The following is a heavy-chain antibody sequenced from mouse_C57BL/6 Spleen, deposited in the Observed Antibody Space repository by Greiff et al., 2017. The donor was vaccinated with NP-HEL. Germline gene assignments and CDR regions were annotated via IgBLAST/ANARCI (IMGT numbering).Heavy chain of an antibody. CDR1: GFTFTSYW. J-gene: IGHJ2*01. V-gene: IGHV1-50*01. CDR3: ARELTGTSFDY. CDR2: IDPSDSYT. Sequence: VQLQQPGAELVKPGASVKLSCKASGFTFTSYWMPWVKQRPGQGLEWIGEIDPSDSYTNYNQKFKGKATLTVDTTSNTAYMQLSSLTSEDSAVYCCARELTGTSFDYWGQGTTLTVSS. D-gene: IGHD4-1*01.